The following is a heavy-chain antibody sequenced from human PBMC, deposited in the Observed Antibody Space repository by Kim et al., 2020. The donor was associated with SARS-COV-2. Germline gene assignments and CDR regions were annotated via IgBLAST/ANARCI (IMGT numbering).Heavy chain of an antibody. V-gene: IGHV4-34*01. CDR3: ASLYYYDSSGYPGIDY. Sequence: SETLSLTCAVYGGSFSGYYWSWIRQPPGKGLEWIGEINHSGSTNYNPSLKSRVTISVDTSKNQFSLKLSSVTAADTAVYYCASLYYYDSSGYPGIDYWG. D-gene: IGHD3-22*01. CDR1: GGSFSGYY. CDR2: INHSGST. J-gene: IGHJ4*01.